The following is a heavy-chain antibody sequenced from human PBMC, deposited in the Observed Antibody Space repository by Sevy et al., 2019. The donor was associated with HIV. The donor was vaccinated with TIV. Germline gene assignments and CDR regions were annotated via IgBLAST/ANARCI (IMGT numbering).Heavy chain of an antibody. V-gene: IGHV4-61*02. CDR3: ARDGIRRDYWHGLDV. J-gene: IGHJ6*02. D-gene: IGHD2-8*02. CDR1: GDSINNGNHW. Sequence: SKTLSLTCTVSGDSINNGNHWWSWVRQPAGKGLEWIGRIYRSGRSIMYNPSLERRVTISVDTSKIQFSLKVTSVIAADTAIYYCARDGIRRDYWHGLDVWGQGTTVTVSS. CDR2: IYRSGRS.